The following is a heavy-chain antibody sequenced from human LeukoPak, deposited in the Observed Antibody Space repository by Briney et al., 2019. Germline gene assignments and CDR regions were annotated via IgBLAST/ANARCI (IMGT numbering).Heavy chain of an antibody. J-gene: IGHJ6*03. CDR2: IGGGAAGT. CDR3: AKDGIYGSARYMDV. V-gene: IGHV3-23*01. Sequence: GGSLRLSCAASGFTFNSYAMSWVRQAPGKGLEWVSAIGGGAAGTYYADSVKGRFTISRDNSKNTLFLQMNNLRAEDTAVYYCAKDGIYGSARYMDVWAEGPRSPSP. CDR1: GFTFNSYA. D-gene: IGHD3-10*01.